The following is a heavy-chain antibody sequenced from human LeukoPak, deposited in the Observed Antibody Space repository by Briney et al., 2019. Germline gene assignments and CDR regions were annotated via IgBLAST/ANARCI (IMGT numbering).Heavy chain of an antibody. Sequence: GGSLRLSCAASGFTFSSYAMSWVRQAPGKGLEWVSAISGSGGSTYYADSVKGRFTISRDNSKNTLYLQMNSLRAEDTAVYYCAKDRKLGLRITMIPGDDAFDIWGQGTMVTVSS. J-gene: IGHJ3*02. D-gene: IGHD3-22*01. CDR3: AKDRKLGLRITMIPGDDAFDI. V-gene: IGHV3-23*01. CDR2: ISGSGGST. CDR1: GFTFSSYA.